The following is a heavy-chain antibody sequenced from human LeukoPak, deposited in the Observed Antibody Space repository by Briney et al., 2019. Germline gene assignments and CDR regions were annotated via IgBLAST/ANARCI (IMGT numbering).Heavy chain of an antibody. CDR3: AKKGAVTATGSFDY. CDR2: ITNSGGGT. V-gene: IGHV3-23*01. Sequence: GGSLRLSCAASEFTFSSYGMKWVRQAPGKGLEWVSGITNSGGGTFYADSVKGRFTISRDNSKNTLYLQMNNLRAEDTAIYYGAKKGAVTATGSFDYGGKGPWVTVSS. CDR1: EFTFSSYG. J-gene: IGHJ4*02. D-gene: IGHD2-21*02.